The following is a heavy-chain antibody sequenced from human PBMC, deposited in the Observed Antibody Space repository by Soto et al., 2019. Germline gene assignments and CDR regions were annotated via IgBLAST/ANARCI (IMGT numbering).Heavy chain of an antibody. CDR1: GGSISSGDYY. J-gene: IGHJ6*02. Sequence: SETLSLTCTVSGGSISSGDYYWSWIRQPPGKGLEWIGYIYYSGSTYYNPSLKSRVTISVDTSKNQFSLKLSSATAADTAVYYCARDRYYYYGMDVWGQGTTVTVSS. CDR2: IYYSGST. CDR3: ARDRYYYYGMDV. V-gene: IGHV4-30-4*01.